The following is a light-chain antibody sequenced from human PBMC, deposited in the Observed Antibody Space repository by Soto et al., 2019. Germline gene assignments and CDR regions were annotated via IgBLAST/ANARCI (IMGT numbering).Light chain of an antibody. CDR1: QDLTNY. CDR3: QQYVNLPYT. J-gene: IGKJ2*01. Sequence: DIQMTQSPTSLAASVGDRVTITCQASQDLTNYLNWYQQKPGEAPKLLIYDTTTLEEGVPTRFSGGGSGTHFPFTINGLQPEDAAIYFCQQYVNLPYTFGQGTKLEFK. CDR2: DTT. V-gene: IGKV1-33*01.